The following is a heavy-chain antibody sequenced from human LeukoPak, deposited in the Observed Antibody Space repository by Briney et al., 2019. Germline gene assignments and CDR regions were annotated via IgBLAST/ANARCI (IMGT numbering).Heavy chain of an antibody. J-gene: IGHJ6*03. CDR3: AKGLGTRYYYYYMDV. V-gene: IGHV3-23*01. CDR1: GFTFSSYA. Sequence: PGGSLRLSCAASGFTFSSYAMSWVRQAPGKGLEWVSAISGSGGSTYYADSVKGRFTISRDNSKNTLYLQMNSLRAEDTAVYCCAKGLGTRYYYYYMDVWGEGTTVTVSS. CDR2: ISGSGGST. D-gene: IGHD1-1*01.